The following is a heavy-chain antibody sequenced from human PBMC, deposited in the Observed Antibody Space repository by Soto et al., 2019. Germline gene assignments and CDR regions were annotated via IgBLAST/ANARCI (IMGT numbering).Heavy chain of an antibody. D-gene: IGHD4-17*01. CDR1: GGSKSRSQYF. Sequence: PSETLSLTCPVSGGSKSRSQYFWGWIRQPPGKGLEWIGSISYSGTTYYNPSLRSRVTMSIDTSKDQFSLILNSVTAADMAVYFCARHGDNGGYSWGGFDDWGLGTLVTVSS. V-gene: IGHV4-39*01. CDR3: ARHGDNGGYSWGGFDD. J-gene: IGHJ4*02. CDR2: ISYSGTT.